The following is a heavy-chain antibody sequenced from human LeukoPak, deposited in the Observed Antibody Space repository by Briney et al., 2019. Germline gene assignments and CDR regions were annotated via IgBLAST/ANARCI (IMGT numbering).Heavy chain of an antibody. CDR2: TYFRSKWYN. CDR3: AREGCDSGAYLFGSIDY. D-gene: IGHD3-22*01. Sequence: SQTLSLTCAISGDSLSSNSAAWNWIRQSPSRGLEWLGRTYFRSKWYNDYAVSVKSRITINPDTSKNHFSLQLNSVTPEDTALYYCAREGCDSGAYLFGSIDYWGQGTLVTVSS. CDR1: GDSLSSNSAA. J-gene: IGHJ4*02. V-gene: IGHV6-1*01.